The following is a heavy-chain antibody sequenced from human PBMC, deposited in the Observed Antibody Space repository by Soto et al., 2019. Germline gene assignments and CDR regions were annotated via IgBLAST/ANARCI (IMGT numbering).Heavy chain of an antibody. CDR2: INPDGSVG. V-gene: IGHV3-7*03. J-gene: IGHJ4*02. CDR3: AGWGGHDYNY. D-gene: IGHD3-16*01. Sequence: EVQLLGSGGGLVQPGGSLRLSCVASGFTFSTYWMNWVRQAPGMGLEWVANINPDGSVGTYVDSVKGRFTTSGDNAKNSLYLQINTLRADDTAVYFCAGWGGHDYNYWGQGILVTVSS. CDR1: GFTFSTYW.